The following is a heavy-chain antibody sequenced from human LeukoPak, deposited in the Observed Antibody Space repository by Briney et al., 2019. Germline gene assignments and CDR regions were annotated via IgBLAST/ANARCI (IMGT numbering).Heavy chain of an antibody. Sequence: ASVKVSCKVSGYTLTELSMHWVRQAPGKGLEWMGGFDPEDGETIYAQKFQGRVTMTEDTSTDTAYMELSSLRSEDTAVYYCATSAGRGYSCGSAPYFDYWGQGTLVTVSS. D-gene: IGHD5-18*01. J-gene: IGHJ4*02. CDR3: ATSAGRGYSCGSAPYFDY. V-gene: IGHV1-24*01. CDR1: GYTLTELS. CDR2: FDPEDGET.